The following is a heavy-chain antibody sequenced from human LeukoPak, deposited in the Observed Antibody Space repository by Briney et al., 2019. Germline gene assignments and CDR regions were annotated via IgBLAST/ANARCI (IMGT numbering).Heavy chain of an antibody. D-gene: IGHD3-3*01. CDR3: AGGYYRYYGMDV. CDR2: IYYSGST. V-gene: IGHV4-31*03. CDR1: GGSISSGGYY. J-gene: IGHJ6*02. Sequence: SETLSLTCTVSGGSISSGGYYWSWIRQHPGKGLEWIGYIYYSGSTYYNPSLKSRVTISVDTSKNQFSLKLSSVTAADTAVYYCAGGYYRYYGMDVWGQGTTVTVSS.